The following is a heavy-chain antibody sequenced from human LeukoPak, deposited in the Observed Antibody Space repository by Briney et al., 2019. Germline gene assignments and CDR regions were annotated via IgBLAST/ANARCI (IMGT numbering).Heavy chain of an antibody. Sequence: GGSLRLSCAASGFTFSSHAMHRVRQAPGKGLEWVAVVSSDGNKKFYADSVTGRFIISRDNPKNTVDLQMNSLRPEDTAVYYCARRGVVGASRWSWFDPWGQGTLVTVSS. CDR1: GFTFSSHA. V-gene: IGHV3-30-3*01. CDR3: ARRGVVGASRWSWFDP. J-gene: IGHJ5*02. D-gene: IGHD1-26*01. CDR2: VSSDGNKK.